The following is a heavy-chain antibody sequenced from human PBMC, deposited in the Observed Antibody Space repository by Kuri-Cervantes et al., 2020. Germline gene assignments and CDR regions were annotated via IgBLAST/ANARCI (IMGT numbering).Heavy chain of an antibody. CDR1: GFTFSSYG. CDR3: AKAQYYDFWSGCYTHYYYYYGMDV. J-gene: IGHJ6*02. D-gene: IGHD3-3*01. Sequence: GGSLRLSCAASGFTFSSYGMHWVRQAPGKGLEWVAVISYDGSNKYYADPVKGRFTISRDNSKNTLYLQMNSLRAEDTAVYYCAKAQYYDFWSGCYTHYYYYYGMDVWGQGTTVTVSS. CDR2: ISYDGSNK. V-gene: IGHV3-30*18.